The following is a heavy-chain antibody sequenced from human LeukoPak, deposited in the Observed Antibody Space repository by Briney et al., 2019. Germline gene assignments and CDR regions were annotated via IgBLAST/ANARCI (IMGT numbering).Heavy chain of an antibody. J-gene: IGHJ4*02. CDR3: ARDWGEVVAATVVSY. D-gene: IGHD2-15*01. CDR2: ISYDGSKK. V-gene: IGHV3-30-3*01. Sequence: PGGSLRLSCAASGFIFSSYAMHWVRQAPGKGLEWVAVISYDGSKKYNADSVKGRFTISRDNAKNSLYLQMNSLRAEDTAVYYCARDWGEVVAATVVSYWGQGTLVTVSS. CDR1: GFIFSSYA.